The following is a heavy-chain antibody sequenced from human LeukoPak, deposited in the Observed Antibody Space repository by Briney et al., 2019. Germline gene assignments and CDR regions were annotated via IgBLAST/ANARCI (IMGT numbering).Heavy chain of an antibody. V-gene: IGHV1-69*01. CDR2: IIPIFGTA. CDR1: GGTLSSYA. D-gene: IGHD3-9*01. J-gene: IGHJ4*02. Sequence: ASVKVSCKASGGTLSSYAISWVRQAPGQGLEWMGGIIPIFGTANYAQKFQGRVTITADESTSTAYMELSSLRSEDTAVYYCASLENILTGYIPYYFDYWGQGTLVTVSS. CDR3: ASLENILTGYIPYYFDY.